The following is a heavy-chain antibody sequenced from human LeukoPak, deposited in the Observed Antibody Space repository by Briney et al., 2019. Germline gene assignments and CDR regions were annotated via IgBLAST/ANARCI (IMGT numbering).Heavy chain of an antibody. D-gene: IGHD5-18*01. CDR3: ARDGALVDTAMITDY. Sequence: GGSLRLSCAASGFTFSSYEMNWVRQAPGKGLEWVSYISSSGSTIYYADSVKGRFTISRDNAKNSLYLQMNSLRAEDTAVYYCARDGALVDTAMITDYWGQGTLVTVSS. V-gene: IGHV3-48*03. CDR2: ISSSGSTI. CDR1: GFTFSSYE. J-gene: IGHJ4*02.